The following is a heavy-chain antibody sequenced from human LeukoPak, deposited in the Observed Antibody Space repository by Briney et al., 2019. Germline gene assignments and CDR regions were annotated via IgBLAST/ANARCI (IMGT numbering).Heavy chain of an antibody. V-gene: IGHV3-23*01. Sequence: GGSLRLSCAASGFTFSSYAMSWVRQAPEKGLEWVSAISGSGGSTYYADSVKGRFTISRDNSKNTLYLQMNSLRAEDTAVYYCAKDDLGDITMITAYWGQGTLVTVSS. CDR3: AKDDLGDITMITAY. J-gene: IGHJ4*02. D-gene: IGHD3-22*01. CDR1: GFTFSSYA. CDR2: ISGSGGST.